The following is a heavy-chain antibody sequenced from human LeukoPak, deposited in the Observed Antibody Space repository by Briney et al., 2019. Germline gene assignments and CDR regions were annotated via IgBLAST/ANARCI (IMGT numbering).Heavy chain of an antibody. Sequence: SETLSLTCSVFGGSISSYYWSWIRQPPGKGLEWIGYIYYSGSTNYNPSLKSRVTISLDTSKNQFSLKLSSVTAADTAVYYCARGIAAAGTHLDYWGQGTLVTVSS. D-gene: IGHD6-13*01. CDR2: IYYSGST. CDR1: GGSISSYY. CDR3: ARGIAAAGTHLDY. J-gene: IGHJ4*02. V-gene: IGHV4-59*08.